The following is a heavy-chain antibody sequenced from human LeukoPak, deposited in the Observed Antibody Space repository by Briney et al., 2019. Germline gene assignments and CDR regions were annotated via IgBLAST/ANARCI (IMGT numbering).Heavy chain of an antibody. D-gene: IGHD3-10*01. CDR2: IWYDGSNK. CDR3: ARDWRWFGELLYN. V-gene: IGHV3-33*01. Sequence: PGGSLRLSCAASGFTFSSYGMHWVRQAPGKGREWVAVIWYDGSNKYYADCVKGRFTISRDNSKNTLYLQMNSLRAEDTAVYYCARDWRWFGELLYNWGQGTLVTVSS. J-gene: IGHJ4*02. CDR1: GFTFSSYG.